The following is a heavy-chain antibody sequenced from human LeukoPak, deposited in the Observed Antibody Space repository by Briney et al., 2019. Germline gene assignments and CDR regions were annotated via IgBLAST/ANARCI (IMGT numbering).Heavy chain of an antibody. CDR3: ARAGPRAARQISVLGVFDI. Sequence: PSETLSLTCAVYGGSFSGYYWSWIRQPPGKGLEWIGYIYYSGSTNYNPSLKSRVTISVDTSKNQFSLKLSSVTAADTAVYYCARAGPRAARQISVLGVFDIWGKGKMVTVSS. D-gene: IGHD6-6*01. J-gene: IGHJ3*02. CDR1: GGSFSGYY. CDR2: IYYSGST. V-gene: IGHV4-59*01.